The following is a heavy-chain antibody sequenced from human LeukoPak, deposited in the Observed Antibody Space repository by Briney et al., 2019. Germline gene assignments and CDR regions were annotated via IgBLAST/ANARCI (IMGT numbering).Heavy chain of an antibody. J-gene: IGHJ4*02. CDR1: GYSFTTFA. CDR2: INPNSGGT. V-gene: IGHV1-2*02. Sequence: GASVKVSCKASGYSFTTFAMNWVRQAPGQGLEWMGWINPNSGGTNYAQKFQGRVTMTRDTSISTAYMELSRLRSDDTAVYYCARDYSNYNDYWGQGTLVTVSS. D-gene: IGHD4-11*01. CDR3: ARDYSNYNDY.